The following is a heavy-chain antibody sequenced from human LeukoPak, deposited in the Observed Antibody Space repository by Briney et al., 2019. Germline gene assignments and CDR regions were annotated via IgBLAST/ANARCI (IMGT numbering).Heavy chain of an antibody. D-gene: IGHD6-19*01. Sequence: ASVKVSCKASGYTFTTYGISWVRQAPGQGLEWMGWISAYNGYTNYAQKLQGRVTMATDTSTSTAYMELRSLRSDDTAVYYCAREGAIAVAGTRDAFDIWGQGTMVTVSS. CDR2: ISAYNGYT. CDR3: AREGAIAVAGTRDAFDI. CDR1: GYTFTTYG. J-gene: IGHJ3*02. V-gene: IGHV1-18*01.